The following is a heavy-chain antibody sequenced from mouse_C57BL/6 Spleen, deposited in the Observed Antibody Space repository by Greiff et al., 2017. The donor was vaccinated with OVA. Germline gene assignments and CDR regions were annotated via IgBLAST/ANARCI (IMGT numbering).Heavy chain of an antibody. CDR1: GYAFSSSW. CDR2: IYPGDGDT. Sequence: VKLQESGPELVKPGASVKISCKASGYAFSSSWMNWVKQRPGKGLEWIGRIYPGDGDTNYNGKFKGKATLTADKSSSTAYMQLSSLTSEDSAVYFCARSITTASGGYFDVWGTGTTVTVSS. V-gene: IGHV1-82*01. CDR3: ARSITTASGGYFDV. D-gene: IGHD1-2*01. J-gene: IGHJ1*03.